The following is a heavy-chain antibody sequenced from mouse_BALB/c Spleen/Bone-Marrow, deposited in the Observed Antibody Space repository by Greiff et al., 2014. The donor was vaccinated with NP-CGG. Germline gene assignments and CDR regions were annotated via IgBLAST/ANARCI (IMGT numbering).Heavy chain of an antibody. J-gene: IGHJ1*01. D-gene: IGHD2-3*01. CDR3: VRQGDGYYNWYFDV. CDR1: GFTFNTYA. V-gene: IGHV10-1*02. Sequence: EVMLVESGEGLVQPKGSLKLSCAASGFTFNTYAMNWVRQAPGKGLEWVARIRSKSNNYATYYADSVKDRFTISRDDSQTMLYLQMNNLKTEDTAMYYCVRQGDGYYNWYFDVWGAGTTVTVSS. CDR2: IRSKSNNYAT.